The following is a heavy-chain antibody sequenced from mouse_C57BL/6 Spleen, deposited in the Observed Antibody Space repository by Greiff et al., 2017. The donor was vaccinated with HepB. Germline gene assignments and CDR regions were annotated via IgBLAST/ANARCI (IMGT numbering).Heavy chain of an antibody. Sequence: DVKLVESGPGLVKPSQSLSLTCSVTGYSITSGYYWNWIRQFPGNKLEWMGYISYDGSNNYNPSLKNRISITRDTSKNQFFLKLNSVTTEDTATYYCAREGNYDYDRTWFAYWGQGTLVTVSA. CDR3: AREGNYDYDRTWFAY. J-gene: IGHJ3*01. CDR1: GYSITSGYY. CDR2: ISYDGSN. V-gene: IGHV3-6*01. D-gene: IGHD2-4*01.